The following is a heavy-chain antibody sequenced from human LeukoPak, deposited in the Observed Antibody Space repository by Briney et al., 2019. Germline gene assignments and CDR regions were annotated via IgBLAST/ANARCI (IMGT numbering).Heavy chain of an antibody. CDR2: IWYDGSNK. Sequence: PGGSLRLSCAASGFTFSSYGMPWVRQAPGKGLEWVAVIWYDGSNKYYADSVKGRFTISRDNSKNTLYLQMNSLRAEDTAVYYCARDGGSLDKYYYYGMDVWGQGTTVTVSS. CDR3: ARDGGSLDKYYYYGMDV. CDR1: GFTFSSYG. V-gene: IGHV3-33*01. D-gene: IGHD3-3*01. J-gene: IGHJ6*02.